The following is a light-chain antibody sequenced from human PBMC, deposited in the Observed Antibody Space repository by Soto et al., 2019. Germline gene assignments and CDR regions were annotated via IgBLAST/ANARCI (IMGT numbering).Light chain of an antibody. Sequence: ILLTKCPCSLFLFSGERASLSCRASQSVSSEKLAWYQQKPGQAPRLLIFGASGRATGIPERFSGSGSGTEFTLTISSLQPDDFATYYCQQYNSYSRTFGQGTRWIS. CDR3: QQYNSYSRT. V-gene: IGKV3-20*01. J-gene: IGKJ1*01. CDR1: QSVSSEK. CDR2: GAS.